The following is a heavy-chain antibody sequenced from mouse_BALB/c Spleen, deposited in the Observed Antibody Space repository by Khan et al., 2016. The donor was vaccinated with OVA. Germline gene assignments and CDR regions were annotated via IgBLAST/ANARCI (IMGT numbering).Heavy chain of an antibody. V-gene: IGHV3-2*02. D-gene: IGHD1-1*01. J-gene: IGHJ2*01. CDR2: ISYSGVT. CDR3: ARGNYYGYYFDY. Sequence: QLKQSGPGLVKPSQSLSLTCTVTGYSITSGYAWNWIRQFPGNKLEWMGYISYSGVTSYTPSLKSRISITRDTSKNQFFLQLNSVTTEDTATYYCARGNYYGYYFDYWGQGTTLTVSS. CDR1: GYSITSGYA.